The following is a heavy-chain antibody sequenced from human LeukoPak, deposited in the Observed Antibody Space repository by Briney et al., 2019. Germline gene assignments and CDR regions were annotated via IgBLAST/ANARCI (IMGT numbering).Heavy chain of an antibody. D-gene: IGHD3-22*01. CDR3: ARAKYYDSSGYYFPFDY. Sequence: PSETLSLTCTVSGGSISSGGYYWSWIRQHPGKGLEWIGYIYYSGSTYYNPSLKSRVTISVDTSKYQFSLKLSSVTAADTAVYYCARAKYYDSSGYYFPFDYWGQGTLVTVSS. CDR1: GGSISSGGYY. CDR2: IYYSGST. V-gene: IGHV4-31*03. J-gene: IGHJ4*02.